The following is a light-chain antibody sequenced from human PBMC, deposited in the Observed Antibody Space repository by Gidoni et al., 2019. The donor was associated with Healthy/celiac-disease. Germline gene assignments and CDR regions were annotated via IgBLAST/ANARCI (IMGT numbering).Light chain of an antibody. Sequence: DIQLTQSPSFLSASVGDRVTITCRASQGISSYLAWYQQKPGKAPKLLIYAASTLQSGVPSRFSGSGSGTEFTLTISSLQPEDFATYYCQQLNSYPRTFGQXTKVXIK. V-gene: IGKV1-9*01. J-gene: IGKJ1*01. CDR3: QQLNSYPRT. CDR2: AAS. CDR1: QGISSY.